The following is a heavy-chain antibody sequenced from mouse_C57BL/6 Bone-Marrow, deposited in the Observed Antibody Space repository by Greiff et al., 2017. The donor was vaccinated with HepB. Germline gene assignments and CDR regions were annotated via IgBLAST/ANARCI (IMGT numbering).Heavy chain of an antibody. D-gene: IGHD2-1*01. CDR1: GYTFTSYW. CDR3: ARGGNYGAMDY. J-gene: IGHJ4*01. V-gene: IGHV1-69*01. Sequence: QVQLQQSGAELVMPGASVKLSCKASGYTFTSYWMHWVKQRPGQGLEWIGEIDPSDSYTNYNHKFKGKSTLTVDKSSSTAYMQLSSLTSEDSAVYYCARGGNYGAMDYWGQGTSVTVSA. CDR2: IDPSDSYT.